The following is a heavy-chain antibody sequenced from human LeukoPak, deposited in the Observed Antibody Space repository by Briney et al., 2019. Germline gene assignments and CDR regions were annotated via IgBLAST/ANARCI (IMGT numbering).Heavy chain of an antibody. CDR2: ITQDGSDK. D-gene: IGHD6-13*01. Sequence: PGGSLRLSCAAAGFTFSSYWMSWVRQAPGKGLEWVAKITQDGSDKYYVGSVKGRFTVSRDNAQKSLYLQMNSLRAEDTAIYYCARKWSSSWSSFDYWGQGTLVTVSS. V-gene: IGHV3-7*05. CDR1: GFTFSSYW. CDR3: ARKWSSSWSSFDY. J-gene: IGHJ4*02.